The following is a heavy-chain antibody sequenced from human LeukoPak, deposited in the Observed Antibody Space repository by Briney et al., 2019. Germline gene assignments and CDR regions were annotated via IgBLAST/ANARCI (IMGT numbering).Heavy chain of an antibody. Sequence: PSETLSLTCTVSGDSISTSNSYWGWIRQPPGKGLEWIGRIYTSGSTNYNPSLKSRVTISVDTSKNQFSLKLSSVTAADTAVYYCARSYSRVESWFDPWGQGTLVTVSS. D-gene: IGHD2-21*01. V-gene: IGHV4-61*02. J-gene: IGHJ5*02. CDR2: IYTSGST. CDR1: GDSISTSNSY. CDR3: ARSYSRVESWFDP.